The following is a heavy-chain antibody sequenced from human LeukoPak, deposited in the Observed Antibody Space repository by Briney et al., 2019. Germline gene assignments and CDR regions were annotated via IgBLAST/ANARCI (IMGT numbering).Heavy chain of an antibody. Sequence: SETLSLTCTVSGGSISSYYWSWIRQPPGKGLEWIGYIYTSGSTNYNPSLKSRVTISVDTSKNQFSLKLSSVTAADTAVYYCARVGYCSSTSCYTESAFDIWGQRTMVTVSS. CDR3: ARVGYCSSTSCYTESAFDI. J-gene: IGHJ3*02. V-gene: IGHV4-4*09. CDR1: GGSISSYY. CDR2: IYTSGST. D-gene: IGHD2-2*02.